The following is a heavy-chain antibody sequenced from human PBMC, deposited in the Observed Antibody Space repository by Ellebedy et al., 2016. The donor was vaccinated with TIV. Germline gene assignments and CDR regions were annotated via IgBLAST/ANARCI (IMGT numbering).Heavy chain of an antibody. Sequence: ASVKVSXXVSGYTFTRYGMSWVRQAPGQGLEWMGWIAVYNGHTKYAQKFQDRDVMTTETATSTVYMELRSLRSDDTAVYYCARSRLGGGHWYFDFWGHGTLVTVSS. CDR1: GYTFTRYG. CDR3: ARSRLGGGHWYFDF. V-gene: IGHV1-18*01. J-gene: IGHJ2*01. D-gene: IGHD3-10*01. CDR2: IAVYNGHT.